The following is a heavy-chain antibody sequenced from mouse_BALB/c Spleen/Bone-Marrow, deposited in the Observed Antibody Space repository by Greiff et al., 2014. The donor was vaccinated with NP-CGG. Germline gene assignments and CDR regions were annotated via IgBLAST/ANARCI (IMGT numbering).Heavy chain of an antibody. CDR3: ARGGGHPFAY. J-gene: IGHJ3*01. Sequence: VQLQQSGPGLVAPSQSLSITCTVSGFSLTGYGVNWVRQPPGKGLEWLGTIWSDGSTDYNSALKSRLSTSKDNSKSQVFLKMNSLQTDDTARYYCARGGGHPFAYWGQGTLVTVSA. V-gene: IGHV2-6-7*01. CDR2: IWSDGST. CDR1: GFSLTGYG.